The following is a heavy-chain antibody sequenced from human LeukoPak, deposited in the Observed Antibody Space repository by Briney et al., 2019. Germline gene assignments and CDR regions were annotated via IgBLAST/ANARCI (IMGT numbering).Heavy chain of an antibody. CDR2: IRSKTYGETT. D-gene: IGHD3-22*01. J-gene: IGHJ4*02. V-gene: IGHV3-49*04. CDR3: TRGDGSGIC. Sequence: GGSLRLSCTASGFTFGDYAMGWVRQAPGKGLEWIGFIRSKTYGETTEYAASVKGRFTFSRDDSKSIAYLQMNSLNIEDPAVYYCTRGDGSGICWGQGTLVTVSS. CDR1: GFTFGDYA.